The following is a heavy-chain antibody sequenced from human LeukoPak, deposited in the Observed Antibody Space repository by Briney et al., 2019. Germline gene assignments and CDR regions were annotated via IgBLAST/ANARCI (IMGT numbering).Heavy chain of an antibody. V-gene: IGHV3-48*03. CDR2: IRSSGDSI. CDR1: GFTFSSYE. Sequence: GGSLRLSCAASGFTFSSYEMNWVRQAPGKGLEWISYIRSSGDSIYYADSVKGRFTISRDNAKNSLYLQMNSLRAEDTAVYYCARGPSGYHNTGGQGTLVTVSS. J-gene: IGHJ4*02. CDR3: ARGPSGYHNT. D-gene: IGHD5-12*01.